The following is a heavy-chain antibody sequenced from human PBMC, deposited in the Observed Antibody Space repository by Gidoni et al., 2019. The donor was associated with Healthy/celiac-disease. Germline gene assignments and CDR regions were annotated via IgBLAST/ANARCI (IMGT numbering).Heavy chain of an antibody. CDR1: GGTISSGSYY. CDR2: IYTSGST. V-gene: IGHV4-61*02. CDR3: ARDRITMIAGAFDI. Sequence: QVQLQESGPGLVKPSQTPSLTCTVPGGTISSGSYYWSWIRQPAGKGLAWIGRIYTSGSTNYNPSLKSRVTISVDTSKNQFSLKLSSVTAADTAVYYCARDRITMIAGAFDIWGQGTMVTVSS. D-gene: IGHD3-22*01. J-gene: IGHJ3*02.